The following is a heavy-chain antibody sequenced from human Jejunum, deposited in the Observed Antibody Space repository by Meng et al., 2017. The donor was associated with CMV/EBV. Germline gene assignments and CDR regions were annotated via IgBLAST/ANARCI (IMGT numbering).Heavy chain of an antibody. CDR3: ARDLQLST. J-gene: IGHJ5*02. Sequence: SCTGSGITIADYYAINWVRQAPGKGLEWVSSITSSSGTIYYADSVKGRFTIFRDNAKNSLHLQMNSLRADDTAVYYCARDLQLSTWGQGTLVTVSS. V-gene: IGHV3-48*03. CDR1: GITIADYY. D-gene: IGHD5-18*01. CDR2: ITSSSGTI.